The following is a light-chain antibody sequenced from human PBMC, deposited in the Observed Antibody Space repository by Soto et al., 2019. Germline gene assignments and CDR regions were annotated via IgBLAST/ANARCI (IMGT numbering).Light chain of an antibody. CDR1: SSDVGNYNY. CDR3: ISYTNSSTYV. Sequence: QSALTQPASVSGSPGQSITISCTGTSSDVGNYNYVSWYQQHPGKAPKLKIYEVNNRPSGVSNRFSGSKSGNTASLTISGLQAEDEADYYCISYTNSSTYVFGTGTKLTVL. V-gene: IGLV2-14*01. J-gene: IGLJ1*01. CDR2: EVN.